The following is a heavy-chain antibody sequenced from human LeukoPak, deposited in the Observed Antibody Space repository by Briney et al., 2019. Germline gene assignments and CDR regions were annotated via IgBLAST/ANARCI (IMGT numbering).Heavy chain of an antibody. V-gene: IGHV1-2*02. J-gene: IGHJ5*02. CDR2: INPNSGGT. CDR1: GYTFTGYY. D-gene: IGHD1-7*01. CDR3: ARHNWNYVVGWFDP. Sequence: ASVKVSCKASGYTFTGYYMHWVRQAPGQGLEWMGWINPNSGGTNYAQKFQGRVTMTRDTSISTAYMELSRLRSDDTAVYYCARHNWNYVVGWFDPWGQGTLVTVSS.